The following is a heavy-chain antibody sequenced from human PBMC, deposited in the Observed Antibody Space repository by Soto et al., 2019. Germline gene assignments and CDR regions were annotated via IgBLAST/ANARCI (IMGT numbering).Heavy chain of an antibody. Sequence: SETLSLTCTVSGGSISSYYWSWIRQPPGKGLEWIGYIYYSGSTNYNPSLKSRVTTSVDTSKNQFSLKLSSVTAADTAVYYCARGGSWSSFDYWGQGTLVTVSS. CDR2: IYYSGST. D-gene: IGHD1-26*01. V-gene: IGHV4-59*01. CDR3: ARGGSWSSFDY. J-gene: IGHJ4*02. CDR1: GGSISSYY.